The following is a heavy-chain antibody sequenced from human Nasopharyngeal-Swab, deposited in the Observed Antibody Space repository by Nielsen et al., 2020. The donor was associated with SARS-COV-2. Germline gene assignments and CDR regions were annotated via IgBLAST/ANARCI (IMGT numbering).Heavy chain of an antibody. V-gene: IGHV3-64D*08. J-gene: IGHJ4*02. D-gene: IGHD1-20*01. Sequence: WIRQPPGKGLEYVSAISSNGGSTYYADSVKGRFTISRDNSKNTLYLQMSSLRAEDTAVYSCVNGLRITGTKRFDYWGQGTLVTVSS. CDR2: ISSNGGST. CDR3: VNGLRITGTKRFDY.